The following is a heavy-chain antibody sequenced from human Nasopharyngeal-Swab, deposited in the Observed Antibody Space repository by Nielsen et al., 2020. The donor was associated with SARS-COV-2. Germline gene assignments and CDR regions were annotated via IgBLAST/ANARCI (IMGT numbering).Heavy chain of an antibody. Sequence: GSLRLSCTVSGGSISSSSYYWGWIRQPPGKGLEWIGSIYYSGSTYYNPSLKSRVTISVHTSKNQFSLKLSSVTAADTAVYYCAATSVLRFLEWLNNWFDPWGQGTLVTVSS. V-gene: IGHV4-39*01. CDR1: GGSISSSSYY. CDR2: IYYSGST. CDR3: AATSVLRFLEWLNNWFDP. J-gene: IGHJ5*02. D-gene: IGHD3-3*01.